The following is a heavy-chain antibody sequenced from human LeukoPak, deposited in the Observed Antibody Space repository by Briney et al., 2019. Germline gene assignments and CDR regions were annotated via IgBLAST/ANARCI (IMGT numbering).Heavy chain of an antibody. CDR1: GFTFNNYA. D-gene: IGHD3-10*01. J-gene: IGHJ3*02. Sequence: GGSLRLSCAASGFTFNNYAMSWVRQAPGKGLEWVSAISGRGSSTYYADSVKGRFTISRDNSKNTLYLQMNSVRAEDTAVYYCARGKGSRSYTGRAFDIWGQGTMVTVSS. CDR3: ARGKGSRSYTGRAFDI. V-gene: IGHV3-23*01. CDR2: ISGRGSST.